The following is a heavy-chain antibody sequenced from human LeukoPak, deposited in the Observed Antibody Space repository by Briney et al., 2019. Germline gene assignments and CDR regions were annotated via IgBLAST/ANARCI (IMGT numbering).Heavy chain of an antibody. CDR2: INPNSGGT. CDR3: ARDPPYYYDSSGCFGY. Sequence: ASVKVSCKASGYTFTGYYMHWVRQAPGQGLERMGWINPNSGGTNYAQKFQGRVTMTRDTSISTAYMELSRLRSDDTAVYYCARDPPYYYDSSGCFGYWGQGTLVTVSS. CDR1: GYTFTGYY. J-gene: IGHJ4*02. V-gene: IGHV1-2*02. D-gene: IGHD3-22*01.